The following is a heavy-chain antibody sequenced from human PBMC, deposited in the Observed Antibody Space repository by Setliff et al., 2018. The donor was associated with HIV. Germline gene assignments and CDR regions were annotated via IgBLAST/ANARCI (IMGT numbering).Heavy chain of an antibody. D-gene: IGHD3-22*01. J-gene: IGHJ6*03. CDR2: IYYSGST. CDR3: ARQHYYDSSGRNLMDV. V-gene: IGHV4-59*08. CDR1: GGSISNYY. Sequence: SETLSLTCTVSGGSISNYYWSWIRQPPGKGLEWIGYIYYSGSTTYNPSLESRVTISIDTSKNQFSLKLSSVTAADTAVYYCARQHYYDSSGRNLMDVWGKGTTVTVTS.